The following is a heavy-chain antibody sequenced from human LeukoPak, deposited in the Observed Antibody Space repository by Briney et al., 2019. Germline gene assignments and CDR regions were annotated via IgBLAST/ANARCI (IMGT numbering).Heavy chain of an antibody. Sequence: PSETLSLTCTVSGGSISSSSYYWGWIRQPPGKGLEWIGSIYYSGSTYYNPSLKSRVTISVDTSKNQFSLKLSSVTAADTAVYYCAILPQIPYYYYMDVWGKGTTVTVSS. J-gene: IGHJ6*03. CDR3: AILPQIPYYYYMDV. CDR2: IYYSGST. V-gene: IGHV4-39*01. CDR1: GGSISSSSYY. D-gene: IGHD2-21*01.